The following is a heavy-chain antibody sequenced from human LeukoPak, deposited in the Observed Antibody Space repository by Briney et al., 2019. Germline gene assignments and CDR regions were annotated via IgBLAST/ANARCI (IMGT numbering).Heavy chain of an antibody. Sequence: GSLRLSCAASGFTFSSYSMNWVRQAPGKGLGWVSYISSSSGTRYYADSVKGRFTISRDNAKNSLYLQMNSLRAEDTAVYYCARAPYTSGWYRGDNDYWGQGTLVTVSS. V-gene: IGHV3-48*01. CDR3: ARAPYTSGWYRGDNDY. D-gene: IGHD6-19*01. CDR2: ISSSSGTR. CDR1: GFTFSSYS. J-gene: IGHJ4*02.